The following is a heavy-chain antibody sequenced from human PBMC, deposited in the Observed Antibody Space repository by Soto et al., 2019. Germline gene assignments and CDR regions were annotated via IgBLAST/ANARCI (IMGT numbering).Heavy chain of an antibody. CDR3: AKGNDYYDSSGYYFDAFDI. J-gene: IGHJ3*02. CDR1: GFTFSSYA. V-gene: IGHV3-23*01. Sequence: EVQLLESGGGLVQPGGSLRLSCAASGFTFSSYAMSWVRQAPGKGLEWVSAISGSGGSTYYADSVKGRFTISRDNSKNTLYLQMNSLSADDTAVYYCAKGNDYYDSSGYYFDAFDIWGQGTMVTVSS. CDR2: ISGSGGST. D-gene: IGHD3-22*01.